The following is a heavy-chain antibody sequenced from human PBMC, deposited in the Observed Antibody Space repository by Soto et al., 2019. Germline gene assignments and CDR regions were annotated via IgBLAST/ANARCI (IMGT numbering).Heavy chain of an antibody. Sequence: ASLKVSCKASGYTFTSYAMHWVLQAPGQRLEWMGWINAGNGNTKYSQKFQGRVTITRDTSASTAYMELSSLRSEDTAVYYCARETSPGLIVVVMAYWSQGTLVTVSS. V-gene: IGHV1-3*01. D-gene: IGHD3-22*01. CDR1: GYTFTSYA. J-gene: IGHJ4*02. CDR3: ARETSPGLIVVVMAY. CDR2: INAGNGNT.